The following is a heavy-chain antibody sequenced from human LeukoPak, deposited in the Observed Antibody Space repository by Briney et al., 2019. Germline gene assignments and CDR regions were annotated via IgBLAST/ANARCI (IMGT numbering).Heavy chain of an antibody. Sequence: GASVKVSCKASGYTFTSYAMNWVRQAPGQGLKWMGRINTNTGNPTYAQGFTGRCVFSVDASVSPAYLQISSLQAEDPAVYYCARVGPLTGDYPDYWGQGTLVTVSS. V-gene: IGHV7-4-1*02. D-gene: IGHD1-14*01. CDR2: INTNTGNP. J-gene: IGHJ4*02. CDR3: ARVGPLTGDYPDY. CDR1: GYTFTSYA.